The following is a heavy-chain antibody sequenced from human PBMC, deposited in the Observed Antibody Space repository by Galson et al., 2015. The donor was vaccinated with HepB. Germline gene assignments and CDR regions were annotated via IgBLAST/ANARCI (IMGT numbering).Heavy chain of an antibody. CDR2: IGTGGTTI. CDR3: ARGRGYGRTVKKNYYFYMDV. J-gene: IGHJ6*03. V-gene: IGHV3-11*01. D-gene: IGHD3-3*01. CDR1: GFPFSDYY. Sequence: SLRLSCAASGFPFSDYYTSWIRQAPGKGLEWVSYIGTGGTTIYYADSVKGRFTISRDTARNSLYLQVNSLRADDTAVYYCARGRGYGRTVKKNYYFYMDVWGQGATVTVAS.